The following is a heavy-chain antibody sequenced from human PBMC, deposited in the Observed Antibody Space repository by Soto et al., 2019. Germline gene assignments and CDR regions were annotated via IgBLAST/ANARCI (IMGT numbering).Heavy chain of an antibody. D-gene: IGHD4-4*01. J-gene: IGHJ4*02. V-gene: IGHV3-21*01. CDR2: ISSSSSYI. CDR3: ARDLTSSPSV. CDR1: GFTFSSYT. Sequence: GGSLRLSCAASGFTFSSYTMNWVRQAPGRGLEWVSSISSSSSYIYYADSVKARFTISRDNAKNSLYLQMNSLRAEDTAVYYCARDLTSSPSVWGQGTLVTVSS.